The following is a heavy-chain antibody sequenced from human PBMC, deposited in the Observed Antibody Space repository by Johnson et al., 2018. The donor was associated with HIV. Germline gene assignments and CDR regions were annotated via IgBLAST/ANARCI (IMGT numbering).Heavy chain of an antibody. D-gene: IGHD1-14*01. J-gene: IGHJ3*02. CDR2: ISYDGSNK. Sequence: QVQLVESGGGLVQPGGSLRLSCAASGFTFSNFAMHWVRQAPGKGLEWVAVISYDGSNKYYADSVKGRFTISRDNSKNTLYLQMNSLRAEDTAVYYCAIIWNHTFDIWGQGTMVTVSS. V-gene: IGHV3-30*14. CDR1: GFTFSNFA. CDR3: AIIWNHTFDI.